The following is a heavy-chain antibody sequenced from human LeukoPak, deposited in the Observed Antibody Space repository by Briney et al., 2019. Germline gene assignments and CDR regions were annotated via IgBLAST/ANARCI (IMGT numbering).Heavy chain of an antibody. D-gene: IGHD2-2*01. CDR3: AKGPPVVVPAAMTYYYYGMDV. J-gene: IGHJ6*02. Sequence: GGSLRLSCAASGFTFSSCAMSWVRQAPGKGLEWVSAISGSGGSTYYADSVKGRFTISRDNSKNTLYLQMNSLRAEDTAVYYCAKGPPVVVPAAMTYYYYGMDVWGQGTTVTVSS. CDR1: GFTFSSCA. CDR2: ISGSGGST. V-gene: IGHV3-23*01.